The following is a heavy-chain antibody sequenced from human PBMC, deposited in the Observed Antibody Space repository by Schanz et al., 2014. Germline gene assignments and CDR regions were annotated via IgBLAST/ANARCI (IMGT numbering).Heavy chain of an antibody. V-gene: IGHV3-30-3*01. CDR2: ISYDGRNK. Sequence: VQPVESGGGLVQPGGSLRLSCAASGFTFSTYAMSWVRQAPGKGLEWVAVISYDGRNKYYADSVKGRFTISRDNSENTLYLQMNSLSADDTAVFYCAKGMGYCSGGTCYDCYYYGLDVWGQGTTXTVSS. CDR3: AKGMGYCSGGTCYDCYYYGLDV. CDR1: GFTFSTYA. D-gene: IGHD2-15*01. J-gene: IGHJ6*02.